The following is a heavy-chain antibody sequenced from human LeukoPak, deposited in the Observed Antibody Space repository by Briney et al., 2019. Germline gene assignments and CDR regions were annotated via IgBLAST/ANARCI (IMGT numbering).Heavy chain of an antibody. CDR2: ISYDGSNK. CDR3: AKNRKWQLPDY. V-gene: IGHV3-30*18. Sequence: GGSLRLSCAASGFTFSSYGMHWVRQAPVKVLEWVAVISYDGSNKYYADSVKGRFTISRDNSKNTLYLQMSSLRAEDTAVYYCAKNRKWQLPDYWGQGTLVTVSS. CDR1: GFTFSSYG. J-gene: IGHJ4*02. D-gene: IGHD1-26*01.